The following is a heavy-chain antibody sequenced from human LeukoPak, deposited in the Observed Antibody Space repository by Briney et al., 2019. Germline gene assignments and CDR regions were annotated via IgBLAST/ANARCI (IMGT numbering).Heavy chain of an antibody. CDR3: ARGSCSGGSCYHNWFDP. V-gene: IGHV1-18*01. CDR2: ISAYNGNT. D-gene: IGHD2-15*01. J-gene: IGHJ5*02. Sequence: ASVKVSCKASGYTFTSYGISWVRQAPGQGLEWMGWISAYNGNTNYAQKLQGRVTMTSRAYMELRSLRSDDTAVYYCARGSCSGGSCYHNWFDPWGQGTLVTVSS. CDR1: GYTFTSYG.